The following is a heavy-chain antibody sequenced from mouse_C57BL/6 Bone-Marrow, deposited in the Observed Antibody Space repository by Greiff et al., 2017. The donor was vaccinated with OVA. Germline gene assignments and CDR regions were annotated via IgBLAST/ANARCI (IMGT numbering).Heavy chain of an antibody. CDR1: GYAFTNYL. J-gene: IGHJ4*01. CDR2: INPGSGGT. D-gene: IGHD2-14*01. Sequence: QVQLQQSGAELVRPGTSVKVSCKASGYAFTNYLIEWVKQRPGQGLEWIGVINPGSGGTNYNEKFKGKATLTADKSSSTAYMQLSSLTSEDSAVYFCARGRYYRRAMDYWGQGTSVTVSS. CDR3: ARGRYYRRAMDY. V-gene: IGHV1-54*01.